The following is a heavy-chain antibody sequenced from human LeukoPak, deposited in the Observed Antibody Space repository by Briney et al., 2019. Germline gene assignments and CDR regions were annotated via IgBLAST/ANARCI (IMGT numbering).Heavy chain of an antibody. CDR2: IKQDGSEK. CDR3: ASASYSSGWYSYYYYGMDV. J-gene: IGHJ6*02. Sequence: GGSLRLSCAASGFTFSSYWMSWVRQAPGKGLEWVANIKQDGSEKYYVDSVKGRFTISRDNAKNSLYLQMNSLRAEDTAVYYCASASYSSGWYSYYYYGMDVWGQGTTVTVSS. V-gene: IGHV3-7*01. CDR1: GFTFSSYW. D-gene: IGHD6-19*01.